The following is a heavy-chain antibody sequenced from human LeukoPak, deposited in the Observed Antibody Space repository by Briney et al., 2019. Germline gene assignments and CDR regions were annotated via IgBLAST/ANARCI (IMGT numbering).Heavy chain of an antibody. CDR2: IYYSGST. V-gene: IGHV4-59*08. Sequence: SETLSLTCTVSGGSISSYYWSWIRQPPGKGLEWIGCIYYSGSTNYNPSLKSRVTISVDTSKNQFSLKLSSVTAADTAVYYCARSLGIAAAWVYWGQGTLVTVSS. CDR1: GGSISSYY. J-gene: IGHJ4*02. CDR3: ARSLGIAAAWVY. D-gene: IGHD6-13*01.